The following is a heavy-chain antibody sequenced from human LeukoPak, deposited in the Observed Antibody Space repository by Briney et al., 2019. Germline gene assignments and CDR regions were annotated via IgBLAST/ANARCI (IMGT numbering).Heavy chain of an antibody. Sequence: VASVKVSCKASGYTFTGYYMHWVRQAPGQGLEWMGWINPNSGGTNYAQKLQGRVTMTTDTSTSTAYMELRSLRSDDTAVYYCARDISGYGGSYYFDYWGQGTLVTVSS. CDR2: INPNSGGT. V-gene: IGHV1-2*02. D-gene: IGHD5-12*01. J-gene: IGHJ4*02. CDR1: GYTFTGYY. CDR3: ARDISGYGGSYYFDY.